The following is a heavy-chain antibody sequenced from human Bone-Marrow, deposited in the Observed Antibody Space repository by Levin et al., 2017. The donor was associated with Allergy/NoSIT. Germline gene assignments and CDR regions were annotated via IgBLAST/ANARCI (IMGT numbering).Heavy chain of an antibody. CDR1: GGSISSSNYY. Sequence: GSLRLSCTVSGGSISSSNYYWGWIRQPPGKGLEWIGTIYYSGNTYYNPSLKSRVTRSADTSKNQFSLKLSSVTAADTAVYYCAKGYCGGGSCSFFDYWGQGTLVTVSS. V-gene: IGHV4-39*01. CDR3: AKGYCGGGSCSFFDY. CDR2: IYYSGNT. D-gene: IGHD2-15*01. J-gene: IGHJ4*02.